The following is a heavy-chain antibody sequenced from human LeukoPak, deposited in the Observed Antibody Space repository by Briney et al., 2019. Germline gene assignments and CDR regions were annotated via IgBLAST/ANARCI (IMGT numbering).Heavy chain of an antibody. J-gene: IGHJ6*03. V-gene: IGHV3-30-3*01. CDR1: GFTFSSYA. D-gene: IGHD3-3*01. CDR3: ARGTYYDFWSGPLGYMDV. Sequence: GGSLRLSCAASGFTFSSYAMHWVRQAPGKGLEWVAVISYDGSNKYYADSVKGRFTISRDNSKNTLYLQMNSLRAEDTAVYYCARGTYYDFWSGPLGYMDVWGKGTTVTVSS. CDR2: ISYDGSNK.